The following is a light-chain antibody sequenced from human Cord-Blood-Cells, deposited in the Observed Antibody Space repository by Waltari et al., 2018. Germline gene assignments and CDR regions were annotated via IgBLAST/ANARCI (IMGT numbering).Light chain of an antibody. V-gene: IGLV2-11*01. CDR1: ISDVGGYNY. J-gene: IGLJ2*01. CDR2: DVI. Sequence: QSALTHPRSVSGSPGQSVTISCTGTISDVGGYNYVSWYQQHPGKAPKLIIYDVIKRPSGVPDRSSGSKSGHTASMTIFGLHAEDGADYYGCSYAGRYTVVFGGGTKLTVL. CDR3: CSYAGRYTVV.